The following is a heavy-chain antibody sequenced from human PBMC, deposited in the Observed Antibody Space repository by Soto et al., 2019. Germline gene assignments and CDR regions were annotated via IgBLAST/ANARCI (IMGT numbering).Heavy chain of an antibody. CDR3: VRRHVSATGIDWFDP. J-gene: IGHJ5*02. CDR2: INAANGDT. Sequence: ASVKVSCKASGYTFTSYGIHWVRQTPGQRLEWMGWINAANGDTKYSPKFQGRVTITRDTSASTAYMELSSLRSEDTAVYYCVRRHVSATGIDWFDPWGQGTLVTVS. CDR1: GYTFTSYG. V-gene: IGHV1-3*01. D-gene: IGHD6-13*01.